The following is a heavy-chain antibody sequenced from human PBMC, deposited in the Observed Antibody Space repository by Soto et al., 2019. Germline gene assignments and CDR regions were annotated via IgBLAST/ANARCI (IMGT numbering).Heavy chain of an antibody. CDR2: IFSIFGTV. Sequence: QVQLLQSGAEVKKPGSSVRVSFEASGVTFSAYAMSWVRQAPGQGLEWMGEIFSIFGTVNYAQKFQGRVTLTAYKYTTTHYMALRRLRSEHTTVYYCAKGAVAGTTPSYYYYGMAVWGQGTTVTVSS. D-gene: IGHD6-19*01. V-gene: IGHV1-69*14. J-gene: IGHJ6*02. CDR1: GVTFSAYA. CDR3: AKGAVAGTTPSYYYYGMAV.